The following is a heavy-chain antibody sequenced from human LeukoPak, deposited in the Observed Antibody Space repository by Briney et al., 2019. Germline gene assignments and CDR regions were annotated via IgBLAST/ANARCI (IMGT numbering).Heavy chain of an antibody. D-gene: IGHD3-9*01. V-gene: IGHV4-59*01. J-gene: IGHJ4*02. CDR1: GGSISNSY. Sequence: PSETLSLTCTVSGGSISNSYWSWIRQPPGKGLEWIGCIYYSGSTNYNPSLKSRVTISVDTSKNQFSLKLSSVTAADTAVYYCARGQILPSTGYATPFDYWGQGTLVTVSS. CDR2: IYYSGST. CDR3: ARGQILPSTGYATPFDY.